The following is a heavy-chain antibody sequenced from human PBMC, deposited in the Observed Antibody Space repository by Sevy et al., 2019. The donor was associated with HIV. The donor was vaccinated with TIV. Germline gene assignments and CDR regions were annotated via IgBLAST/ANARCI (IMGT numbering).Heavy chain of an antibody. Sequence: GGSLRLSCAASGFAFYDYSMSWIRQAPGKGLEWVATFSFGCGKINYADSVKGRFTISRDNSKNSFYLQMDNLSVEDTALYYCAREGCTRPHDYWGQGTRVTVSS. CDR1: GFAFYDYS. CDR3: AREGCTRPHDY. J-gene: IGHJ4*02. V-gene: IGHV3-23*01. CDR2: FSFGCGKI. D-gene: IGHD2-8*01.